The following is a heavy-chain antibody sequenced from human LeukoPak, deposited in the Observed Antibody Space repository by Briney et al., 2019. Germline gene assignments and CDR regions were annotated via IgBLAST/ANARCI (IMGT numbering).Heavy chain of an antibody. J-gene: IGHJ4*02. V-gene: IGHV3-64*01. D-gene: IGHD6-13*01. CDR2: ISSNGGST. CDR3: ASARIAAAGTDGY. CDR1: GFTFSSYA. Sequence: GESLKISCAASGFTFSSYAMHWVRQAPGKGLEYVSAISSNGGSTYYANSVKGRFTISRDNSKNTLYLQMGSLRAEDMAVYYCASARIAAAGTDGYWGQGTLVTVSS.